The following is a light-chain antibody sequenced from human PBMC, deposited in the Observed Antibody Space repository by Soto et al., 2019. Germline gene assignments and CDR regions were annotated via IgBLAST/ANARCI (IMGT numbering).Light chain of an antibody. CDR3: QQYNSYSGT. V-gene: IGKV1-5*01. CDR1: QSIGSW. J-gene: IGKJ1*01. Sequence: DIQMTQSPSTLSASVGDRVTITCRASQSIGSWLAWYQQKPGSAPKLLISDASSLESGVPSRFSGGGSGTDLTLTISSRQPDDFATYYCQQYNSYSGTFGQGTKVEV. CDR2: DAS.